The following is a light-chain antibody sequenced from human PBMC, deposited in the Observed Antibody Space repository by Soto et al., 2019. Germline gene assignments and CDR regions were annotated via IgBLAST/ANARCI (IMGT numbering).Light chain of an antibody. Sequence: VLPRSSGTLSCSSGGRATLSFRASQSVSSSYLAWYQQKPGQTPRLLIYGASSRATGIPDRFRGSGSGTDFTLSISRLEPEDFAVYYCQQYGRSPPILNFGGGTKVDIK. V-gene: IGKV3-20*01. CDR3: QQYGRSPPILN. CDR2: GAS. J-gene: IGKJ4*01. CDR1: QSVSSSY.